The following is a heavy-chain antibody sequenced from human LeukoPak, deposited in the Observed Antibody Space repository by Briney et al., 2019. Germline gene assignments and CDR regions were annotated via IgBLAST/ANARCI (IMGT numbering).Heavy chain of an antibody. J-gene: IGHJ3*02. V-gene: IGHV3-13*01. D-gene: IGHD3-16*01. Sequence: GGYLRLSCAASGFTFSSYDMHWVRHATGKGLEWVSAIDTAGYTYYPGSVKGRFTISRENSKNSLYLQMNSLRAGDTAVYYCAREGDLGAFDIWGQGTMVTVSS. CDR2: IDTAGYT. CDR1: GFTFSSYD. CDR3: AREGDLGAFDI.